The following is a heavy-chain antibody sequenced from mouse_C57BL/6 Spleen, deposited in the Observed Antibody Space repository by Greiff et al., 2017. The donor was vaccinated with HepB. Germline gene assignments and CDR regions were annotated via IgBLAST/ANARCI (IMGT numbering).Heavy chain of an antibody. J-gene: IGHJ1*03. CDR1: GFTFSSYA. V-gene: IGHV5-4*03. CDR2: ISDGGSYT. D-gene: IGHD2-12*01. Sequence: DVKLVESGGGLVKPGGSLKLSCAASGFTFSSYAMSWVRQTPEKRLEWVATISDGGSYTYYPDNVKGRFTISRDNAKNNLYLQMSHLKSEDTAMYYCARSAYYSLWYFDVWGTGTTVTVSS. CDR3: ARSAYYSLWYFDV.